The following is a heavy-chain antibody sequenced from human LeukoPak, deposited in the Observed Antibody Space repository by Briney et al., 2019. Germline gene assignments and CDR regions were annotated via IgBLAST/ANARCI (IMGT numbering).Heavy chain of an antibody. CDR3: AREWDYMDV. CDR2: IYYSGST. CDR1: GDSITNYF. Sequence: SETLSLTCSVSGDSITNYFWSWIRQPPGKGLEWIGYIYYSGSTKYNPSLKSRVTISIDTSRKQFSLKLSSVTAADTAVYYCAREWDYMDVWGKGTTVTISS. V-gene: IGHV4-59*01. J-gene: IGHJ6*03.